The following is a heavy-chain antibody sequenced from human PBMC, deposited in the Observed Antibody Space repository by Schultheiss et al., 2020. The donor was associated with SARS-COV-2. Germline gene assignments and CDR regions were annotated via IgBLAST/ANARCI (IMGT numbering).Heavy chain of an antibody. V-gene: IGHV3-33*01. CDR3: ARGSTKKKGAGYGMDV. CDR1: GFTFSSYG. D-gene: IGHD5/OR15-5a*01. J-gene: IGHJ6*02. Sequence: GGSLRLSCAASGFTFSSYGMHWVRQVPGKGLEWVAVIWYDGSNKYYADSVKGRFTISRDNAKNSLYLQMNSLRAEDTAVYYCARGSTKKKGAGYGMDVWGQGTTVTVSS. CDR2: IWYDGSNK.